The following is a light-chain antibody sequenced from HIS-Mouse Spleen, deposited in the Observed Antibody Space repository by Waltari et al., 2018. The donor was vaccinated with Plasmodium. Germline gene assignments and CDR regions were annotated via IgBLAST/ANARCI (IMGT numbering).Light chain of an antibody. V-gene: IGLV2-11*01. CDR3: CSYAGSYTYV. Sequence: QSALTQPRSVSGSPGQSVTISCTGTSSDVGGYKYVSWYQQHPGKAHKLMIYDVRKRPSGVPDRFFGSKSGNPASLTISGLQAEDEADYYCCSYAGSYTYVFGTGTKVTVL. CDR2: DVR. CDR1: SSDVGGYKY. J-gene: IGLJ1*01.